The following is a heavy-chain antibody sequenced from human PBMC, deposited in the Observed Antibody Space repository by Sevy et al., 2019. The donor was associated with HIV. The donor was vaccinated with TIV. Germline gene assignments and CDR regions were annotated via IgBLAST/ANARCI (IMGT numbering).Heavy chain of an antibody. CDR3: AKGQSTGIVGATDY. V-gene: IGHV3-23*01. CDR1: GFTFSSYA. Sequence: GESLKISCAASGFTFSSYAMSWVRQAPGKGLEWVSAISGSGGSTYYADSVKGRFTISRDNSKNTPYLQMNSLRAEDTAVYYCAKGQSTGIVGATDYWGQGTLVTVSS. CDR2: ISGSGGST. D-gene: IGHD1-26*01. J-gene: IGHJ4*02.